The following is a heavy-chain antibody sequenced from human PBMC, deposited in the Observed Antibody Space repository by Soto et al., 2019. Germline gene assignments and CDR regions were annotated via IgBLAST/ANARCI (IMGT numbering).Heavy chain of an antibody. CDR1: SGSISSSNW. CDR3: ARSYGDSETWFDP. D-gene: IGHD4-17*01. Sequence: QVQLQESGPGLVKPSGTLSLTCAVSSGSISSSNWWRWVRQPPGKGLEWIGEIYHSGSTNYNPSLKRRVTIAVDKSKNQFSLKLSSVTAADTAVYYCARSYGDSETWFDPWGQGTLVTVSS. CDR2: IYHSGST. J-gene: IGHJ5*02. V-gene: IGHV4-4*02.